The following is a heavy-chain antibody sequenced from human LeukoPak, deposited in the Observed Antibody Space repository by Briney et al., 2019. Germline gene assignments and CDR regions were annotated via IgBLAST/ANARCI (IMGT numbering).Heavy chain of an antibody. D-gene: IGHD6-13*01. CDR2: ISNSGSTI. CDR1: GFTFSSYE. V-gene: IGHV3-48*03. J-gene: IGHJ6*02. CDR3: ARDLIAAATYYYYGMDV. Sequence: GGSLRLSCAASGFTFSSYEMNWVRQAPGKGLEWVSYISNSGSTIYYADSVKGRFTISRDNAKNSLYLQMNSLRAEDTAVYYCARDLIAAATYYYYGMDVWGQGTTVTVSS.